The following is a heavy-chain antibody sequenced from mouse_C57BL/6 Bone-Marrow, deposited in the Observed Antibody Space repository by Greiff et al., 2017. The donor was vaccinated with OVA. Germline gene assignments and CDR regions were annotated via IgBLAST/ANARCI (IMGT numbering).Heavy chain of an antibody. V-gene: IGHV2-2*01. CDR3: ARGITTVVATRNYYAMDY. CDR2: IWSGGST. Sequence: VQLQQSGPGLVQPSQSLSITCTVSGFSLTSYGVHWVRQSPGKGLEWLGVIWSGGSTDYNAAFISRLSISKDNSKSQVFFKMNSLQADDTAIYYCARGITTVVATRNYYAMDYWGQGTSVTVSS. CDR1: GFSLTSYG. D-gene: IGHD1-1*01. J-gene: IGHJ4*01.